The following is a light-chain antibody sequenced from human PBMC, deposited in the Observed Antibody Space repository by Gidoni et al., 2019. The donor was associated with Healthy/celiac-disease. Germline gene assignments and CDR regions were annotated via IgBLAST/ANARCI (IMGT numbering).Light chain of an antibody. J-gene: IGKJ1*01. CDR2: AAS. V-gene: IGKV1-39*01. Sequence: DIQMTQSQSSLSSSVGDRVTITRRAKQSITSYLNWYQQKPGKAPKLLIYAASSLQSGVPSRFSGSGSGTDFTLTISSLQPEDFATYYCQQSYSTWWTFGQGTKVEIK. CDR3: QQSYSTWWT. CDR1: QSITSY.